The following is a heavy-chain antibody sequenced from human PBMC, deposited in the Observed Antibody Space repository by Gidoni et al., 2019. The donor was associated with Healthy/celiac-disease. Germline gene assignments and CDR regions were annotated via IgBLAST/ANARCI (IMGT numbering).Heavy chain of an antibody. D-gene: IGHD3-9*01. V-gene: IGHV2-26*01. CDR1: GFSLSNARMG. J-gene: IGHJ3*02. Sequence: QVTLKASGPVLVKPTETLTLTCTVSGFSLSNARMGVSWIRQPPGKALEWLAHIFSNDEKSYSTSLKSRLTISKDTSKSQVVLTMTNMDPVDTATYYCARISSDILTGYYTDDAFDIWGQGTMVTVSS. CDR3: ARISSDILTGYYTDDAFDI. CDR2: IFSNDEK.